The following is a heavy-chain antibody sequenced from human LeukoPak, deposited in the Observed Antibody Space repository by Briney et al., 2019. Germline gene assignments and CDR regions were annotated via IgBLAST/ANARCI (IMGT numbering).Heavy chain of an antibody. J-gene: IGHJ3*02. CDR2: ISGSGGST. Sequence: AGGSLRLSCAASGFTFSSYAMSWVRQAPGKGLEWVSAISGSGGSTYYADSVKGRFTISRDNSKNTLYLQMNSLRAEDTAVYYCAKGRSSSWYTDAFDIWGQGTMVTVSS. D-gene: IGHD6-13*01. CDR1: GFTFSSYA. V-gene: IGHV3-23*01. CDR3: AKGRSSSWYTDAFDI.